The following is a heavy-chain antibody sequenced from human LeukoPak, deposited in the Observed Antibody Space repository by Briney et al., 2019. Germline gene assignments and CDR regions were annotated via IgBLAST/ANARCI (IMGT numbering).Heavy chain of an antibody. CDR3: ARAWGVPLYDY. CDR2: IYYSGST. Sequence: SETLSLTCTVSGGSLSSYYWSWIRQPPGKGLEWIGYIYYSGSTNYNRSLKSRVTISVDTSKNQFSLKLSSVTAADTAVYYCARAWGVPLYDYWGQGTLVTVSS. J-gene: IGHJ4*02. CDR1: GGSLSSYY. V-gene: IGHV4-59*01. D-gene: IGHD3-10*01.